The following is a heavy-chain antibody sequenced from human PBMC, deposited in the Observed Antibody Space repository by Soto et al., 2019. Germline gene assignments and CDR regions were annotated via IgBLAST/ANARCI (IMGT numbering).Heavy chain of an antibody. Sequence: SETLSLTCTVSGGSISSSSYYWGWIRQPPGKGLEWIGSIYYSGSTYYNPSLKSRVTISVDTSKNQFSLKLSSVTAADTAVYYCARWSSGWYYFDYWGQGTLVTVSS. CDR1: GGSISSSSYY. CDR2: IYYSGST. J-gene: IGHJ4*02. V-gene: IGHV4-39*01. CDR3: ARWSSGWYYFDY. D-gene: IGHD6-19*01.